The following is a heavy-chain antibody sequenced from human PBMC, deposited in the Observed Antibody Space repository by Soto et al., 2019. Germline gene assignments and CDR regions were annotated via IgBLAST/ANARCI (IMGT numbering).Heavy chain of an antibody. Sequence: EEHLVESGGGLIQPGGSLRLSCVVSGFTVSVNYMSWVRQAPGKGLEWVSGFYGGDTTHYADSVKGRFAISRDNAKNSLYLQMNSLRAEDTAVYYCARVKVTMIVVVIAPYYGMDVWGQGTTVTVSS. CDR3: ARVKVTMIVVVIAPYYGMDV. V-gene: IGHV3-53*01. J-gene: IGHJ6*02. CDR2: FYGGDTT. D-gene: IGHD3-22*01. CDR1: GFTVSVNY.